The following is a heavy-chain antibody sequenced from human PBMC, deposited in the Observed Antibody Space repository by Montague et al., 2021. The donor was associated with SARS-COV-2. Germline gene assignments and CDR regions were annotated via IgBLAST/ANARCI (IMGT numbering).Heavy chain of an antibody. CDR3: AREFRIELWQTNWYFGL. V-gene: IGHV4-59*11. CDR2: FDHSGDT. D-gene: IGHD3-16*01. J-gene: IGHJ2*01. Sequence: SETLSLTCSVSGGSISGHYWSWIRQPPGKGLEWIGNFDHSGDTKYNPSLKSRATISVDTSKNQFALRLLSVTAADTSVYYCAREFRIELWQTNWYFGLWGRGTLVTVSS. CDR1: GGSISGHY.